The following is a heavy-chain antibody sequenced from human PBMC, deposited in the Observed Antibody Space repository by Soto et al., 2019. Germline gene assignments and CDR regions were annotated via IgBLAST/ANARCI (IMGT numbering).Heavy chain of an antibody. CDR1: GFSFSGYA. CDR2: IGGGGATA. Sequence: GGSLRLSCAASGFSFSGYAMSWVRQAPGEGLEWVSVIGGGGATAFYADSVKGRFIISGDNSKNTLYLQMNSLRAEDTAVYYCAKQVSGYYYYYGLDVWGQGTTVTVSS. V-gene: IGHV3-23*01. D-gene: IGHD1-20*01. J-gene: IGHJ6*02. CDR3: AKQVSGYYYYYGLDV.